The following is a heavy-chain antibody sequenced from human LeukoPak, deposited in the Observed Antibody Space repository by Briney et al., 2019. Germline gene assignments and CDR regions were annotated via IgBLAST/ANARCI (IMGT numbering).Heavy chain of an antibody. Sequence: SETLSLTCTVSGRSITSYYWTWIRQPPGKGLEWIGYIYYSGSTNYNPSLKSRVTISVDTSKNQFSLKLNSVTAADTAVYYCARTARFLGEFDSWGQGTLVTVSS. CDR1: GRSITSYY. CDR2: IYYSGST. D-gene: IGHD3-10*01. CDR3: ARTARFLGEFDS. V-gene: IGHV4-59*01. J-gene: IGHJ4*02.